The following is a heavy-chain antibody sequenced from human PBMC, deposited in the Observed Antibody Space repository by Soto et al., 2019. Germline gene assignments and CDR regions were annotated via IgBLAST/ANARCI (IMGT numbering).Heavy chain of an antibody. CDR3: ARKDIVVVVAATYYYYGMDV. Sequence: QVQLVQSGAEVKKPGASVKVSCKVSGYTLTELSMHWVRQAPGKGLEWMGGFDPEDGETIYAQMFQGRVTMTEDTSTDTAYMELNSLRSEDTAVYYCARKDIVVVVAATYYYYGMDVWGQGTTVTVSS. J-gene: IGHJ6*02. V-gene: IGHV1-24*01. D-gene: IGHD2-15*01. CDR1: GYTLTELS. CDR2: FDPEDGET.